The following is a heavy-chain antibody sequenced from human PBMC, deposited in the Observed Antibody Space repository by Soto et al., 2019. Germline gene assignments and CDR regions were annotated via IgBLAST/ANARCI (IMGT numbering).Heavy chain of an antibody. J-gene: IGHJ5*02. Sequence: GASVKVSCKASGYTFTSYGISWVRQAPGQGLEWMGWISAYNGKTNYAQKLQGRVTITRDTSASTAYMELSSLISEVTAVYYCVRRHVSATGIDWFDPWGQGTLVTVSS. CDR1: GYTFTSYG. D-gene: IGHD6-13*01. CDR3: VRRHVSATGIDWFDP. CDR2: ISAYNGKT. V-gene: IGHV1-18*01.